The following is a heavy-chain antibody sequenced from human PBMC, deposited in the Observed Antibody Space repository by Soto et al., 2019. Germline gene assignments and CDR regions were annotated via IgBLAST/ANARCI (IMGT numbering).Heavy chain of an antibody. D-gene: IGHD3-10*01. V-gene: IGHV3-66*04. CDR1: GFTVSSNY. CDR2: IYSGGST. J-gene: IGHJ4*02. Sequence: HPGGSLRLSCAASGFTVSSNYMSWVRQAPGKGLEWVSVIYSGGSTYYADSVKGRFTISRDNSKNTLYLQMNSLRAEDTAVYYCARQAELWFGEFLFDCWGQGTLVTVSS. CDR3: ARQAELWFGEFLFDC.